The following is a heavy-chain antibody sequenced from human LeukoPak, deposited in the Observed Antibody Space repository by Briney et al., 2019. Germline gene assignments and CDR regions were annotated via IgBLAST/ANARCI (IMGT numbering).Heavy chain of an antibody. Sequence: SETLSLTCTVSGGSISSSSYYWGWIRQPPGKGLGWIGSIYYSGSTYYNPSLKSRVTISVDTSKNQFSLKLSSVTAADTAVYYCASLHDYDILTGRQNRGWFDPWGQGTLVTVSS. CDR2: IYYSGST. CDR1: GGSISSSSYY. J-gene: IGHJ5*02. D-gene: IGHD3-9*01. V-gene: IGHV4-39*07. CDR3: ASLHDYDILTGRQNRGWFDP.